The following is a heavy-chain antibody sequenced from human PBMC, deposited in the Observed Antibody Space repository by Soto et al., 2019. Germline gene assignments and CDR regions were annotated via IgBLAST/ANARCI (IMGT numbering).Heavy chain of an antibody. CDR3: ASRHIVVG. Sequence: QVQLVESGGGVVQPGRSLRLSCAASGFTFSSYAMHWVRQAPGKGLEWVAVISYDGSNKYYADSVKGRFTISRDNSKNTLYLQMNSLRAEDTAVYYCASRHIVVGWGQGTLVTVSS. D-gene: IGHD2-21*01. CDR1: GFTFSSYA. V-gene: IGHV3-30-3*01. CDR2: ISYDGSNK. J-gene: IGHJ4*02.